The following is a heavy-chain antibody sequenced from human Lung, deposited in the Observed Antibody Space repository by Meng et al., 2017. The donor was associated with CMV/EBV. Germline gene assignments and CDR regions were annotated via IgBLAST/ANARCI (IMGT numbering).Heavy chain of an antibody. CDR2: ISGSGGST. V-gene: IGHV3-23*01. Sequence: SCAASGFTFSSYAMSWVRQAPGKGLEWVSAISGSGGSTYYADSVKGRFTISRDNPKNMLYLEMNSLRVEDTAVYYCAKAVFGVVIDYWGQGTLVTVSS. J-gene: IGHJ4*02. CDR3: AKAVFGVVIDY. D-gene: IGHD3-3*01. CDR1: GFTFSSYA.